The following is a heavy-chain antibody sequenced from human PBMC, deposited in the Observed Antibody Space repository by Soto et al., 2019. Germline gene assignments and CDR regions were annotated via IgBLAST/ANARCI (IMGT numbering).Heavy chain of an antibody. D-gene: IGHD1-1*01. CDR1: GFTFSSYG. Sequence: GGSLRLSCASSGFTFSSYGMHWVRQAPGKGLEWVAVIWYDGSNKYYADSVKGRFTISRDNSKNTLYLQMNSLRAEDTAVYYCARDLDSLYYFDYWGQGTLVTVSS. J-gene: IGHJ4*02. V-gene: IGHV3-33*01. CDR3: ARDLDSLYYFDY. CDR2: IWYDGSNK.